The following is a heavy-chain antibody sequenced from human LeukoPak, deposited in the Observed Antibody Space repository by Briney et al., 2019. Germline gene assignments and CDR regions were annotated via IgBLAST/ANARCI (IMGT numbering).Heavy chain of an antibody. CDR3: ARGDYYDSSGYYTDAFDI. CDR2: IKQDGSEK. D-gene: IGHD3-22*01. CDR1: GFTFSSYW. V-gene: IGHV3-7*01. Sequence: GGSLRLSCTASGFTFSSYWMHWVRQAPGKGLEWVANIKQDGSEKFYVDSVKGRFTISRDNAKNSLNLQMNSLRAEDTAVYYCARGDYYDSSGYYTDAFDIWGQGTMVTVSS. J-gene: IGHJ3*02.